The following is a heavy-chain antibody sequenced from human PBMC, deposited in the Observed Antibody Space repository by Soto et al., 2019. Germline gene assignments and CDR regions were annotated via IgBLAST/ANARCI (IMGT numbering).Heavy chain of an antibody. CDR2: IYYSGIT. V-gene: IGHV4-31*03. CDR1: GASISSGGYF. CDR3: ARDSSGPGYSYGKFDY. Sequence: SETLSLTCTVSGASISSGGYFWTWIRQRPGKGLEWIGNIYYSGITYYNPSLRSRVSISLDPSESQFSLKVNSVTAADTAVYYWARDSSGPGYSYGKFDYWGQGALVTVSS. D-gene: IGHD5-18*01. J-gene: IGHJ4*02.